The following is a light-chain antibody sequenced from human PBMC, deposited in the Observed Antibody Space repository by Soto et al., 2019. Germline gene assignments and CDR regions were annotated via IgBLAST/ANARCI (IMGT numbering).Light chain of an antibody. Sequence: QSVLTQPPSVSEAPRQRVTISCSGSSSNIGNNAVNWYQQLPGKAPKLLIYYDDLLPSGVSDRFSASKSGNTASLTISGVLPEDEADYYCSSHTRRKTVIFGGGTKLTVL. CDR1: SSNIGNNA. CDR2: YDD. V-gene: IGLV1-36*01. CDR3: SSHTRRKTVI. J-gene: IGLJ2*01.